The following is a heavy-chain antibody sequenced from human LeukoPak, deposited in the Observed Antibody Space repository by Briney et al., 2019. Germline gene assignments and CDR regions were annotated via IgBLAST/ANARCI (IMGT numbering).Heavy chain of an antibody. CDR2: IRYDGSHK. CDR3: ARDSSGHEWDAFDI. D-gene: IGHD6-19*01. V-gene: IGHV3-30*02. J-gene: IGHJ3*02. CDR1: GFTFSTYS. Sequence: GGSLRLSCAASGFTFSTYSMKWVRQAPGKGLEWVAFIRYDGSHKYYADSVKGRFTISRDNSKNTLYLQMNSLRAEDTAVYYCARDSSGHEWDAFDIWGQGTMVTVSS.